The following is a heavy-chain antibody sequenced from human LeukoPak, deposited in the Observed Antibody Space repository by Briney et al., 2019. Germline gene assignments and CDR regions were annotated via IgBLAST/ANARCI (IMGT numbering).Heavy chain of an antibody. CDR2: IYYSGST. V-gene: IGHV4-39*07. D-gene: IGHD1-1*01. J-gene: IGHJ4*02. Sequence: PSETLSLTCTVSGGSISSSSYYWGWIRQPPGKGLEWIGSIYYSGSTYYNPSLKSRVTISVDTSKNQFSLKLSSVTAADTAVYYCAAWVPFRRLSGTSYFDYWGQGTLVTVSS. CDR3: AAWVPFRRLSGTSYFDY. CDR1: GGSISSSSYY.